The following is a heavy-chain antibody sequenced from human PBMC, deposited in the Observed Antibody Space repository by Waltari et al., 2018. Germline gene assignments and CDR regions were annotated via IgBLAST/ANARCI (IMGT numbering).Heavy chain of an antibody. V-gene: IGHV3-74*01. CDR3: ARVATKTYSSPVPGRPYYYGMDV. CDR1: GFTFSRYW. J-gene: IGHJ6*02. Sequence: EEQLVESGGGLAHPGESLRLSCAASGFTFSRYWMDWVRQAPGKGLVWFSRISSDGSSVTYADSVKGRFTISRDNAKNTLYVQMNRLRAEDTAVYYCARVATKTYSSPVPGRPYYYGMDVWGQGTTVTVSS. CDR2: ISSDGSSV. D-gene: IGHD3-22*01.